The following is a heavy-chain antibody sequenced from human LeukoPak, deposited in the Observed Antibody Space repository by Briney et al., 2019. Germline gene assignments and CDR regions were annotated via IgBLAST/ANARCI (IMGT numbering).Heavy chain of an antibody. CDR2: ISWNSGSI. CDR1: GFTFDDYA. Sequence: PGGSLRLSCAASGFTFDDYAMHWVRQAPGKGLEWVSGISWNSGSIGYADSVKGRFTISRDSAKNSLYLQMNSLRAEDTALYYCAKGLVVITWRGAFDIWGQGTMVTVSS. J-gene: IGHJ3*02. V-gene: IGHV3-9*01. CDR3: AKGLVVITWRGAFDI. D-gene: IGHD3-22*01.